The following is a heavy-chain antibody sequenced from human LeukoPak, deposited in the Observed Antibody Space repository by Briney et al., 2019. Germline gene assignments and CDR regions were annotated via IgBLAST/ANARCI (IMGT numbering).Heavy chain of an antibody. J-gene: IGHJ3*02. CDR1: GDSVSSNSAA. CDR3: APYAVEI. Sequence: SQTLSLTCAISGDSVSSNSAAWNWIRQYPSRGLEWQGRTYYRSKWYNDYAVSGKSRITINPDTSKSHFSLQLNSVTTEDTAVYYCAPYAVEIWGQGTTVTVSS. V-gene: IGHV6-1*01. CDR2: TYYRSKWYN.